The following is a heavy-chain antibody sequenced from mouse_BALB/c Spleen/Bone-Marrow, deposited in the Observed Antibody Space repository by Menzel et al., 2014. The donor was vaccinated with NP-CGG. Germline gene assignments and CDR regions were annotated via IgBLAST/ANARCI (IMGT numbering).Heavy chain of an antibody. J-gene: IGHJ2*01. CDR2: INPDSRTI. Sequence: EVKLVESGGGLVQPGGSLKFSCAASGFVFSRYWMSWVRQAPGKGLEWIGEINPDSRTINYSPSLKDKFIISRDTAKNTLHLRLNKVRSEDSALYYCARPDYYGYNNYWGPGTTITVSS. CDR1: GFVFSRYW. D-gene: IGHD1-2*01. V-gene: IGHV4-1*02. CDR3: ARPDYYGYNNY.